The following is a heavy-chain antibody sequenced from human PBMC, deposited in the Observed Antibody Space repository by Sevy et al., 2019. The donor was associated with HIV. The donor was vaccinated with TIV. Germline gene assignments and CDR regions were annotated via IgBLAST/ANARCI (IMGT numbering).Heavy chain of an antibody. D-gene: IGHD2-8*01. Sequence: GGSLRLSCAASGFTFSKYSMSWVRQPPGKGLEWVATLAFGCGEINYADSVKGRFTISRDNSKSSVYLQMNNLRPEDTAVYYCAREGCTKPHDYWGQGTLVTVSS. J-gene: IGHJ4*02. CDR1: GFTFSKYS. CDR2: LAFGCGEI. CDR3: AREGCTKPHDY. V-gene: IGHV3-23*01.